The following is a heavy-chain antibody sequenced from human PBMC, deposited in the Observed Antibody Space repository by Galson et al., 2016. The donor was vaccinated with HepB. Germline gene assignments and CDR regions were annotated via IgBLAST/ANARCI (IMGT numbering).Heavy chain of an antibody. Sequence: SLRLSCAASGFSFSNYGMNWVRQTPGKGLEWVSGISWNSRNIGYADSVKGRFTISRDNAKNSVFLQMNSLRPEDTALYYCAKDGGEDWTTAKPDYWGQGTLVTVSS. V-gene: IGHV3-9*01. D-gene: IGHD4-17*01. CDR3: AKDGGEDWTTAKPDY. J-gene: IGHJ4*02. CDR1: GFSFSNYG. CDR2: ISWNSRNI.